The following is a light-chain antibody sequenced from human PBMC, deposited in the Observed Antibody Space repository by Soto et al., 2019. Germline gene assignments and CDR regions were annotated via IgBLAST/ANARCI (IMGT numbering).Light chain of an antibody. CDR1: QSISSW. CDR2: DAS. J-gene: IGKJ1*01. CDR3: KQYNSYSRT. V-gene: IGKV1-5*01. Sequence: IQITQSPSTLSSSVVHTVNISCSAIQSISSWLAWYQQKPGKAPKLLIYDASSLESGVPSRFSGSGSGTEFTLTISSLQTDDFATYYCKQYNSYSRTFGKGTKVDIK.